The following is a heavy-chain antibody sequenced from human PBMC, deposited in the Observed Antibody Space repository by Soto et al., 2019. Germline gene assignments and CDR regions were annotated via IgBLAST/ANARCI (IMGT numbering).Heavy chain of an antibody. Sequence: SETLSLTCTVSGGSISSRGYYWGWIRQPPGKGLEWIGTIYHSGSTNYNPSLKSRVTISVDKSKNQFSLKLSSVTAADTAVYYCASLAAGPTGEHWGQGTLVTVSS. V-gene: IGHV4-39*07. CDR2: IYHSGST. J-gene: IGHJ4*02. D-gene: IGHD3-9*01. CDR1: GGSISSRGYY. CDR3: ASLAAGPTGEH.